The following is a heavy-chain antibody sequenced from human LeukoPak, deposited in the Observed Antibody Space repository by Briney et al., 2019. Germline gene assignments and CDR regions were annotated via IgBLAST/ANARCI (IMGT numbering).Heavy chain of an antibody. CDR3: ARGPEEDDYEYYFDY. CDR2: IYHSGST. V-gene: IGHV4-38-2*01. D-gene: IGHD4-17*01. Sequence: SETLSLTCAVSGYSISSGYYWGWIRQPPGKGLGWIGSIYHSGSTYYNPSLKSRVTISVDTSKNQFSLKLSSVTAADTAVYYCARGPEEDDYEYYFDYWGQGTLVTVSS. J-gene: IGHJ4*02. CDR1: GYSISSGYY.